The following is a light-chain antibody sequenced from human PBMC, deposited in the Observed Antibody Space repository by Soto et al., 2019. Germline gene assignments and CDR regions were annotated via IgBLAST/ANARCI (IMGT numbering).Light chain of an antibody. CDR1: QSISSY. CDR3: QQSYSTPYT. V-gene: IGKV1-39*01. J-gene: IGKJ2*01. CDR2: AES. Sequence: DIQMTQSPSSLSASVGDRVTITCRASQSISSYLNWYQHKPGKAPKLLIYAESKLQSGVPSRFSGSGSGTDFTLTISSLQPEDCATYYCQQSYSTPYTFGQGTKLEIK.